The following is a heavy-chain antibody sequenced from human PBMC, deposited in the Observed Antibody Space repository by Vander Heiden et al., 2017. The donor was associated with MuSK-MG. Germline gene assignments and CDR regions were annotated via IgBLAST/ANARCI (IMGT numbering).Heavy chain of an antibody. V-gene: IGHV3-21*01. CDR1: GFTFSSYS. D-gene: IGHD3-9*01. CDR3: ARDPGHYDNGPGSTHFDY. Sequence: EVQLVGSGGGLVKPGGSLRLSCAASGFTFSSYSMNWVRQAPGKGLEWVSSISSLSGYKYYADSVKGRFTTSRDNAKNSLYLHMDSLRAEDTAVYYCARDPGHYDNGPGSTHFDYWGQGTPVTVSS. CDR2: ISSLSGYK. J-gene: IGHJ4*02.